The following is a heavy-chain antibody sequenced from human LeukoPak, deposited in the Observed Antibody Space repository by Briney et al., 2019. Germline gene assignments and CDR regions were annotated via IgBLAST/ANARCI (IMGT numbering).Heavy chain of an antibody. J-gene: IGHJ4*02. CDR2: IYSGGST. D-gene: IGHD6-13*01. V-gene: IGHV3-53*01. CDR1: GFAVSSNY. Sequence: GGSLRLSCAASGFAVSSNYMSCVRQAPGKGLEWVSVIYSGGSTYYADSVKGRFTISRDNSKNTLYLQMNSLRAEDTAVYYCAREGGGYSSSWDRPGAGYFDYWGQGTLVTVSS. CDR3: AREGGGYSSSWDRPGAGYFDY.